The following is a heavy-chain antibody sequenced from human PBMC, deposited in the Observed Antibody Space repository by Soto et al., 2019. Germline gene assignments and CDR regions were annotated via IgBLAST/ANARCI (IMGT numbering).Heavy chain of an antibody. Sequence: GASVKVSCKVSGYTLTELSMHWVRQAPGKGLEWMGGFDPEDGETIYAQKFQGRVTMTEDTSTDTAYMELSSLRSEDTAVYYCATGRWRYYDSSGYSLPYNWFDPWGQGTLVTVSS. CDR1: GYTLTELS. D-gene: IGHD3-22*01. J-gene: IGHJ5*02. CDR3: ATGRWRYYDSSGYSLPYNWFDP. CDR2: FDPEDGET. V-gene: IGHV1-24*01.